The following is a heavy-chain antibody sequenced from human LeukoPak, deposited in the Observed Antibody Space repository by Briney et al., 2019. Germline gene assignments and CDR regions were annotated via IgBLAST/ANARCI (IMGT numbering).Heavy chain of an antibody. J-gene: IGHJ6*03. CDR1: GFTFSNYA. Sequence: PGGSLRLSCAASGFTFSNYAMSWVRQAPGKGLEWVSGISGSGASTDYADSVKGRFTISRDNSKNTLYLQMSSLRADDTAVYYCAKAFYCSSTSCYNYYYYMDVWGKGTTVTVSS. V-gene: IGHV3-23*01. CDR2: ISGSGAST. CDR3: AKAFYCSSTSCYNYYYYMDV. D-gene: IGHD2-2*02.